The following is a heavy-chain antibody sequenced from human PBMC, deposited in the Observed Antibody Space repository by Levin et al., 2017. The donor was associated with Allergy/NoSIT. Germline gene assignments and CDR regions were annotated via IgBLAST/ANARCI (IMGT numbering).Heavy chain of an antibody. J-gene: IGHJ6*02. V-gene: IGHV3-49*03. CDR2: IRSKAYGGTT. CDR1: EFTFGDYA. D-gene: IGHD5-18*01. Sequence: GGSLRLSCTTSEFTFGDYAMSWFRQAPGKGLEWVGFIRSKAYGGTTEYAASVKGRFTISRDDSKSIAYLQMNSLKTEDTAVSYCTRGGFSYGPSAASSDYYYYGMDVWGQGTTVTVSS. CDR3: TRGGFSYGPSAASSDYYYYGMDV.